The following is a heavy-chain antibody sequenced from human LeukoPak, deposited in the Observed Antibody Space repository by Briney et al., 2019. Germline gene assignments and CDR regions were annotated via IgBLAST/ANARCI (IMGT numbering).Heavy chain of an antibody. CDR2: IKQDGSEK. Sequence: PGGSLRLSCAASGFTFSSYWMSWVRQAPGKGLEWVANIKQDGSEKYYVDSVKGRFTISRDNSKNTLYLQMNSLRAEDTAVYYCARDRYYYDSSGYYLFDYWGQGTLVTVSS. CDR1: GFTFSSYW. J-gene: IGHJ4*02. D-gene: IGHD3-22*01. CDR3: ARDRYYYDSSGYYLFDY. V-gene: IGHV3-7*01.